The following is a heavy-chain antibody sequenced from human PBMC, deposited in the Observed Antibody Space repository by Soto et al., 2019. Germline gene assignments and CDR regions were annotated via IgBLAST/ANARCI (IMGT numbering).Heavy chain of an antibody. CDR1: RFTFSDIW. CDR3: AAGRGWTGEF. V-gene: IGHV3-7*02. J-gene: IGHJ4*02. Sequence: EVQLVESGGGLVQPGGSLRLSCAASRFTFSDIWMSWVRQAPGKGLEWVANIKEDGSEKFYVDSVKGRFTISRDNANNSLHLQMNSLRAEDTAVYYCAAGRGWTGEFWGQGTLLIVSS. CDR2: IKEDGSEK. D-gene: IGHD3-10*01.